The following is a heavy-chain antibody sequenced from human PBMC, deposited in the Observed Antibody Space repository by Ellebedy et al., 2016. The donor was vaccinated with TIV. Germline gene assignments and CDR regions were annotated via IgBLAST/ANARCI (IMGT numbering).Heavy chain of an antibody. V-gene: IGHV1-2*02. J-gene: IGHJ4*02. Sequence: AASVKVSCKTSGYTFAGYYIHWVRQAPGQGLERMGWINPNTGATKYAQKFQGRVTMTRATSISTTYTELSSLRSDDAAVYYCAKALSAYDYYVLDFWGQGTLLTVSS. D-gene: IGHD3-10*02. CDR3: AKALSAYDYYVLDF. CDR2: INPNTGAT. CDR1: GYTFAGYY.